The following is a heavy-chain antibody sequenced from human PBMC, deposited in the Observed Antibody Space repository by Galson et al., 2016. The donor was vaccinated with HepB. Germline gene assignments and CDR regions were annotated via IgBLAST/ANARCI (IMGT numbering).Heavy chain of an antibody. D-gene: IGHD2/OR15-2a*01. Sequence: SLRPSCAASGFTFSQRGMHWVRQAPGKGLEWVAADSMDGRRKFYADSVKGRFTISRDNSNNMLFLQLSSLRVDDTAVYYCAKRHEYCPPVGCSVDSWGQGTLVSVSS. V-gene: IGHV3-30*18. CDR3: AKRHEYCPPVGCSVDS. J-gene: IGHJ4*02. CDR1: GFTFSQRG. CDR2: DSMDGRRK.